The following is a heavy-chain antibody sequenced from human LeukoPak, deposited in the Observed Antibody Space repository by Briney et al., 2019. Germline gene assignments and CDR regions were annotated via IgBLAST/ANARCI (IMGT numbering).Heavy chain of an antibody. CDR3: ARTTSGRSTYYFDY. CDR1: GFTFSTYS. J-gene: IGHJ4*02. V-gene: IGHV3-21*01. CDR2: ISRTSSYI. Sequence: GGSLRLSCAASGFTFSTYSINWVRQAPGKGLEWVSSISRTSSYIYYADSVKGRFTISRDNAKNSPYLHMNSLRAEDTAVYYCARTTSGRSTYYFDYWGQGTLVTVSS. D-gene: IGHD1-26*01.